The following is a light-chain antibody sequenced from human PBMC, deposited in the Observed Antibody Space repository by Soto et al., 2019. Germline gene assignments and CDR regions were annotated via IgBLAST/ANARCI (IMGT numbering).Light chain of an antibody. CDR3: QQYDDWPSNT. J-gene: IGKJ2*01. CDR2: AAS. V-gene: IGKV3-15*01. CDR1: QSVSVN. Sequence: EVVMTQSPASLSVSPGERATLSCRASQSVSVNFAWYQQKPGQAPRLLILAASARATGIPPRFSGSGSGTEFTLTISSLQSEDFAVYYCQQYDDWPSNTFGQGTKLQIK.